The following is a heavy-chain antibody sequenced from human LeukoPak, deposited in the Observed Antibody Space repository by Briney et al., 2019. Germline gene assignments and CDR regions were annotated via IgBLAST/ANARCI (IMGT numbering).Heavy chain of an antibody. CDR2: ISGSGADT. D-gene: IGHD4-17*01. CDR3: AKDTTTHTVTTHYFDY. Sequence: PGGSLRLSCAGSGFTFSSYAMSWVRQAPGKGLEWVSAISGSGADTYYADSVKGRFTISRDNSKNTLFLQMNSLRAEDSAVYYCAKDTTTHTVTTHYFDYWGQGSLVTVSP. CDR1: GFTFSSYA. J-gene: IGHJ4*02. V-gene: IGHV3-23*01.